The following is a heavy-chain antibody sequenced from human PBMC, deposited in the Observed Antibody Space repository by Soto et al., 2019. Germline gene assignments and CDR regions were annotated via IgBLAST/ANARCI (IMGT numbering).Heavy chain of an antibody. J-gene: IGHJ4*02. D-gene: IGHD3-22*01. CDR1: GFTFTSYT. Sequence: NPGGSLRLSCAASGFTFTSYTMNWVRQAPGKGLEWVASISSSSNYIYYADSVKGRFTISRDNAKNSLYLQINSLRAEDTAVYYCARELNYYDSSGYHSTEGAYWGQGTLVTVSS. CDR3: ARELNYYDSSGYHSTEGAY. V-gene: IGHV3-21*01. CDR2: ISSSSNYI.